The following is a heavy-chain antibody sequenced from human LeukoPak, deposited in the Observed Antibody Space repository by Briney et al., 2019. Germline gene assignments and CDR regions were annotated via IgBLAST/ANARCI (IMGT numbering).Heavy chain of an antibody. Sequence: SVSVSCKPSVGTFISYAISWVRQAPGQGLEWMGRIIPIFGIANYAQKFQGRVTITADKSTSTAYMELSSLRSEDTAVYYCARDQGGIAAAGTRYYYGMDVWGQGTTVTVSS. V-gene: IGHV1-69*10. CDR2: IIPIFGIA. J-gene: IGHJ6*02. D-gene: IGHD6-13*01. CDR3: ARDQGGIAAAGTRYYYGMDV. CDR1: VGTFISYA.